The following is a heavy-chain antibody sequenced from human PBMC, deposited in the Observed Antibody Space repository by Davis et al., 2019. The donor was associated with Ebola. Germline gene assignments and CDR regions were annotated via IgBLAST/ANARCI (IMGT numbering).Heavy chain of an antibody. Sequence: PSETLSPTCTVSGGSISSYYWSWIRQPPGKGLEWIGYIYYSGSTNYNPSLKSRVTISVDTSKNQFSLKLSSVTAADTAVYYCARGEGADAFDIWGQGTMVTVSS. V-gene: IGHV4-59*01. CDR1: GGSISSYY. CDR2: IYYSGST. J-gene: IGHJ3*02. D-gene: IGHD1-26*01. CDR3: ARGEGADAFDI.